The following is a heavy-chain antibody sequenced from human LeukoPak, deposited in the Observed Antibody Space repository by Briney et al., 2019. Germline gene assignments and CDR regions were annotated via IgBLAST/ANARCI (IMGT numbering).Heavy chain of an antibody. CDR2: IRSDGRET. V-gene: IGHV3-74*01. CDR3: GRDAVLESVSVDD. CDR1: GFTFTNHW. D-gene: IGHD4-17*01. Sequence: GGSLRFSGAGSGFTFTNHWMHWVRQAPGRGLVWVSRIRSDGRETNHADSVKGRFTISRDNAKNTLYLQMDSLGAEDTAVYYCGRDAVLESVSVDDWGHGVLVT. J-gene: IGHJ4*01.